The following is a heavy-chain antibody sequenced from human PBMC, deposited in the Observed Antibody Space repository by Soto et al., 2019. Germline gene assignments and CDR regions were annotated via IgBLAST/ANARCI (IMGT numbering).Heavy chain of an antibody. V-gene: IGHV3-7*03. CDR3: GVGRGWIFDF. CDR2: IKEDGSEK. J-gene: IGHJ4*02. D-gene: IGHD6-19*01. CDR1: KFTFSDIW. Sequence: GGSLRLSCVAAKFTFSDIWMTWVRQAPGKGLEWVANIKEDGSEKNYLDSVKGRFTISTDNSRNSLYLQMNSLRAEDTALYYCGVGRGWIFDFWGQGTLVTVSS.